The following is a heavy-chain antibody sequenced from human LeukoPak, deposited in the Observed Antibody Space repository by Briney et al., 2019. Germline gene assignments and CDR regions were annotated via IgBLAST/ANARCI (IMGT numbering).Heavy chain of an antibody. D-gene: IGHD3-22*01. CDR3: ARGDPTYYYDSSGYYLRFDP. CDR2: INPNSGGT. CDR1: GYTFTGYY. V-gene: IGHV1-2*02. Sequence: ASVKVSCKASGYTFTGYYMHWVRQAPGQGLEWMGWINPNSGGTNYAQKFQGRVTMTRDTSISTAYMELSRLRSDDTAVYYCARGDPTYYYDSSGYYLRFDPWGQGTLVTVSS. J-gene: IGHJ5*02.